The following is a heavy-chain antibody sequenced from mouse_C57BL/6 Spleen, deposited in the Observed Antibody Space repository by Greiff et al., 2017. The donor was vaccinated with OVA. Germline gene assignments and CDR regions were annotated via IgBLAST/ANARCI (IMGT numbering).Heavy chain of an antibody. J-gene: IGHJ1*03. CDR2: IRSKSSNYAT. CDR3: VRDYYGSSYRYFDV. CDR1: GFTFNTYA. Sequence: EVQLVESGGGLVQPKGSLKLSCAASGFTFNTYAMHWVRQAPGKGLEWVARIRSKSSNYATYYADSVKDRFTISRDDSQSMLYLQMNNLITEDTAVYYCVRDYYGSSYRYFDVWGTGTTVTVSS. D-gene: IGHD1-1*01. V-gene: IGHV10-3*01.